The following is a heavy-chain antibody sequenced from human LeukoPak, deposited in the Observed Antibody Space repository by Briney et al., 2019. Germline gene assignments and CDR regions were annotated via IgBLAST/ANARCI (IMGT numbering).Heavy chain of an antibody. D-gene: IGHD4-23*01. J-gene: IGHJ6*03. CDR3: AKPTVVKGERYYYHYYMDV. CDR1: GFTFTYYG. CDR2: ISGRGGNT. Sequence: GGSLRLSCGASGFTFTYYGMTWVRQAPGKGLEWVSSISGRGGNTYYADSVKGRFTISRDNSKNTLYLQMNSLRAEDTAIYYCAKPTVVKGERYYYHYYMDVWGKGTTVTISS. V-gene: IGHV3-23*01.